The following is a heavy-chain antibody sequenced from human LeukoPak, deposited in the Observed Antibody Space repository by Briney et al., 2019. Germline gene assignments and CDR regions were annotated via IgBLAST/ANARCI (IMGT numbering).Heavy chain of an antibody. D-gene: IGHD2-2*01. CDR2: VDPGASYI. V-gene: IGHV5-51*01. J-gene: IGHJ4*02. CDR3: ATTLGHCTSTSCPLYY. Sequence: GESLKISCKGSGYIFIDWVRQVPGQGLEWVGIVDPGASYIGSSPSFKGQVTISTDKSIGTAYLEWNSLKASATAMSYCATTLGHCTSTSCPLYYWGQGTLVTVSS. CDR1: GYIF.